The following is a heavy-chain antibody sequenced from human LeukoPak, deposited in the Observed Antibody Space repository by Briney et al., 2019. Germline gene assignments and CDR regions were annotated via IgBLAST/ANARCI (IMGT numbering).Heavy chain of an antibody. D-gene: IGHD6-19*01. CDR3: TRDEQWLVYFDC. J-gene: IGHJ4*02. V-gene: IGHV4-30-4*01. Sequence: SETLSLTCTVSGGSISSGDYYWSWIRQPPGKGLEWIGYIYYSGSTYYNPSLKSRVTISVDTSKNQFSLKLSSVTAADTAVYYCTRDEQWLVYFDCWGQGTLVTVSS. CDR2: IYYSGST. CDR1: GGSISSGDYY.